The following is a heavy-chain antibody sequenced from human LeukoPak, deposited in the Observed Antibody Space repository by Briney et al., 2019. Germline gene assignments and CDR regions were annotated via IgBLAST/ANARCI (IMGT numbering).Heavy chain of an antibody. Sequence: ASVTVSFKVSGYTLTELSMHWVRQAPGKGLEWMGGFDPEDGETIYAQKFQGRVTMTEDTSTDTAYMELSSLRSEDTAVYYCATEITGTTPFDYWGQGTLVTVSS. D-gene: IGHD1-20*01. CDR2: FDPEDGET. V-gene: IGHV1-24*01. CDR3: ATEITGTTPFDY. J-gene: IGHJ4*02. CDR1: GYTLTELS.